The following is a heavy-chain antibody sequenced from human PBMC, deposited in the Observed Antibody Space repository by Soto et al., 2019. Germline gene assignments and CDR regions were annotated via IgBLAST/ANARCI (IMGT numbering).Heavy chain of an antibody. Sequence: ASVKVSCKASGYTFTSYGISWLRQAPGQGLEWMGWISAYNGNTNYEQRLQGRVTMTKDTSTSTDYMELRSLRSDDTAVYYCASSGRINPYYYYSGMDVWG. J-gene: IGHJ6*02. CDR3: ASSGRINPYYYYSGMDV. CDR1: GYTFTSYG. CDR2: ISAYNGNT. V-gene: IGHV1-18*04. D-gene: IGHD1-20*01.